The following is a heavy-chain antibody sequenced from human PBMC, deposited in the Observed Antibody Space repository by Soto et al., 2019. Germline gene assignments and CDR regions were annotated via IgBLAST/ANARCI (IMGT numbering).Heavy chain of an antibody. Sequence: GASVKVSCKASGYVFTKYYIHWVRQAPGQGLQWMGIINPGDAGTYYAQKFQGRITLTRDTSTSTVYMELNSLRSDDTALYYCARPAIAVAGTVAPVDYLDYWSHGSLVTGSS. CDR2: INPGDAGT. D-gene: IGHD6-13*01. CDR1: GYVFTKYY. J-gene: IGHJ4*01. V-gene: IGHV1-46*03. CDR3: ARPAIAVAGTVAPVDYLDY.